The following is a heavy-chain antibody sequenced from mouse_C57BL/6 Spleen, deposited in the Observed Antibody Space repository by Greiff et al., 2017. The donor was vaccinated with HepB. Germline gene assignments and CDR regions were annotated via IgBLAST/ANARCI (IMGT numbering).Heavy chain of an antibody. D-gene: IGHD2-3*01. CDR1: GFTFSSYA. Sequence: EVQGVESGGGLVKPGGSLKLSCAASGFTFSSYAMSWVRQTPEKRLEWVATISDGGSYTYYPDNVKGRFTISRDNAKNNLYLQMSHLKSEDTAMYYCARGSDGYYAFAYWGQGTLVTVSA. CDR3: ARGSDGYYAFAY. V-gene: IGHV5-4*01. J-gene: IGHJ3*01. CDR2: ISDGGSYT.